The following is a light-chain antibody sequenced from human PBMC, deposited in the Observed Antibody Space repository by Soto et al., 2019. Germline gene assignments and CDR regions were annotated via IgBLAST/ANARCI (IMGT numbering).Light chain of an antibody. CDR3: QQYGNSPIT. CDR2: WAS. V-gene: IGKV4-1*01. J-gene: IGKJ5*01. CDR1: QSVLYTPNNKNY. Sequence: IVMTQSPEYLAGSLGERATINCKSSQSVLYTPNNKNYLAWYQQKPGQPPKLLIYWASTRESGVPDRFSGSGSGTDFTLTISRLEPEDFAVYYCQQYGNSPITFGQGTRLEI.